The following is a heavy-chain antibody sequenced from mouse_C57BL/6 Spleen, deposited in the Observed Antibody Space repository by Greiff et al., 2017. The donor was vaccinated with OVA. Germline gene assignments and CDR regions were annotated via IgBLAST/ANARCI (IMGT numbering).Heavy chain of an antibody. CDR3: VRQHYYGSSSLDD. V-gene: IGHV10-1*01. CDR2: IRSKSNNYAT. J-gene: IGHJ2*01. CDR1: GFSFNTYA. Sequence: EVQLVESGGGLVQPKGSLKLSCAASGFSFNTYAMNWVRQAPGKGLEWVARIRSKSNNYATYYADSVKDRFTISRDDSESMLYLQMNNLKTEDTAMYYCVRQHYYGSSSLDDWGQGTTLTVSS. D-gene: IGHD1-1*01.